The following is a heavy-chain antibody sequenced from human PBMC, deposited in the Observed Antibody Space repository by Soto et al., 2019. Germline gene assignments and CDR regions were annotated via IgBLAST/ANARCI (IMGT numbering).Heavy chain of an antibody. CDR1: GFTFSSHA. J-gene: IGHJ4*02. D-gene: IGHD3-10*01. Sequence: QVHLVESGGAVVQPGTSLRLSCVASGFTFSSHAMHWVRRTPRKGLQWLASISFDGRVESYADSVQGRLSISRDTSKRTLFLDIDRLRTDDTALYHCVRDSSNYGSFFDSWGLGTLVTVSS. CDR3: VRDSSNYGSFFDS. V-gene: IGHV3-30*04. CDR2: ISFDGRVE.